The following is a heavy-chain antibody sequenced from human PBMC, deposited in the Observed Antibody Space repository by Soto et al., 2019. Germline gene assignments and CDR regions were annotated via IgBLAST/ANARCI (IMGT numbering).Heavy chain of an antibody. Sequence: GSLRLSCAASGFTFSSYAMSWVRQAPGKGLEWVSAISGSGGSTYYADSVKGRFTISRDNSKNTLYLQMNSLRAEDTAVYYCAKRGQMNCSSTSCYRNYYYYGMDVWGQGTTVTVSS. CDR1: GFTFSSYA. J-gene: IGHJ6*02. CDR3: AKRGQMNCSSTSCYRNYYYYGMDV. D-gene: IGHD2-2*01. V-gene: IGHV3-23*01. CDR2: ISGSGGST.